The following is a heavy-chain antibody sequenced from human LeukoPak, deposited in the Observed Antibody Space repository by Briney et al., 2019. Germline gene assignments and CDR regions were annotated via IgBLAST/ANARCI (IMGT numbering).Heavy chain of an antibody. V-gene: IGHV1-18*04. CDR3: ASPPSGDGGSFEY. J-gene: IGHJ4*02. D-gene: IGHD3-10*01. CDR2: IGVYYGNT. Sequence: ASVKVSCKASGYTFTGYYTHWVRQAPGQGLEWMGWIGVYYGNTEYAQKFQGRVIMTTDTSTSTAYMELRSLRPDDTAVYYCASPPSGDGGSFEYWGQGTLVTVSS. CDR1: GYTFTGYY.